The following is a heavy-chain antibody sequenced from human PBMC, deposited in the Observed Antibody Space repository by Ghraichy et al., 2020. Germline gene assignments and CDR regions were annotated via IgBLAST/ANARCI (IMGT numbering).Heavy chain of an antibody. CDR2: ISSSSSYI. Sequence: GGSLRLSCAASAFTFSSYRMNWVRQAPGKGLEWVSFISSSSSYIYYADSVKGRFTISRDNAKNSLYLQMNSLRAEDTAVYYCARDPGYCSGGRCYADAFDIWGQGTMVTVSS. D-gene: IGHD2-15*01. CDR1: AFTFSSYR. J-gene: IGHJ3*02. CDR3: ARDPGYCSGGRCYADAFDI. V-gene: IGHV3-21*01.